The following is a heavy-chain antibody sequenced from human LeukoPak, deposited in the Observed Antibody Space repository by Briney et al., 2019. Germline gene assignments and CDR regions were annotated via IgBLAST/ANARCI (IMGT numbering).Heavy chain of an antibody. CDR3: STDLRWELQVVY. CDR2: IRSKTDGGTT. D-gene: IGHD4-23*01. Sequence: GGSLRLSCAASGFTFSNAWMSWVRQALGKGLEWIGRIRSKTDGGTTDYAAPVKDRFTISRDDSKSTLYLQMNSLKTEDTAVYYCSTDLRWELQVVYWGQGTLVTVSS. CDR1: GFTFSNAW. J-gene: IGHJ4*02. V-gene: IGHV3-15*01.